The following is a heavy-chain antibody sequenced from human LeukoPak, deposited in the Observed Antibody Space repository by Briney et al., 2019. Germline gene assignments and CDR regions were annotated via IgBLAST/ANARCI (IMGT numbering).Heavy chain of an antibody. D-gene: IGHD5-12*01. Sequence: PGGSLRLSCVASGFTFSSYAMTWFRQAPGKGLEWVSSFSGGDGSPYHADSVKGRFTISRDSSKSTLYLQMNSLRAEDTAIYYCAKNGWLRSSGLWGDYWGQGALVTVSS. CDR3: AKNGWLRSSGLWGDY. V-gene: IGHV3-23*01. CDR2: FSGGDGSP. CDR1: GFTFSSYA. J-gene: IGHJ4*02.